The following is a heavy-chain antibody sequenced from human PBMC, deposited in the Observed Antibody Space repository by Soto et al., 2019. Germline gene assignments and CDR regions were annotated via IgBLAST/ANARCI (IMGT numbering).Heavy chain of an antibody. Sequence: TSETLSLTCAVYGGSISSYYWSWIRQPPGKGLEWIGEIHHSGSTNYNPSLKSRVLISLDTSKNHFFPSLTSVTAADTAVYYCARWARSSIGGKDFDYWGQGTLVTVSS. D-gene: IGHD1-26*01. CDR3: ARWARSSIGGKDFDY. J-gene: IGHJ4*02. V-gene: IGHV4-34*01. CDR1: GGSISSYY. CDR2: IHHSGST.